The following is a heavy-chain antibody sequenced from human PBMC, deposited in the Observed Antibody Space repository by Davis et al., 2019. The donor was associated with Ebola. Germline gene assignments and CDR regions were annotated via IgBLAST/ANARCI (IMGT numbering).Heavy chain of an antibody. CDR2: IYYSGST. D-gene: IGHD2-15*01. Sequence: MPGGSLRLSCTVSGGSISSYYWSWIRQPPGKGLEWIGYIYYSGSTNYNPSLKSRVTISVDTSKNQFSLKLSSVTAADTAVYYCAREGYCSGGSCYLDAFDIWGQGTMVTVSS. CDR3: AREGYCSGGSCYLDAFDI. CDR1: GGSISSYY. V-gene: IGHV4-59*12. J-gene: IGHJ3*02.